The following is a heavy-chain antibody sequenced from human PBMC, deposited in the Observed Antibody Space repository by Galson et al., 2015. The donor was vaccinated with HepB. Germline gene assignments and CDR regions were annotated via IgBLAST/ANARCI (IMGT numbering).Heavy chain of an antibody. V-gene: IGHV1-2*06. J-gene: IGHJ4*02. CDR2: INPNSGGT. CDR3: ARTDYCSSTSCPHFDY. CDR1: GYTFTSYY. D-gene: IGHD2-2*01. Sequence: SVKVSCKASGYTFTSYYMHWVRQAPGQGLEWMGRINPNSGGTNYAQKFQGRVTMTRDTSISTAYMELSRLRSDDTAVYYCARTDYCSSTSCPHFDYWGQGTLVTVSS.